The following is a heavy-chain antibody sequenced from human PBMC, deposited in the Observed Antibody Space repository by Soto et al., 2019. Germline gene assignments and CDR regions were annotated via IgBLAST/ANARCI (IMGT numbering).Heavy chain of an antibody. J-gene: IGHJ6*02. V-gene: IGHV4-39*01. Sequence: SDTLSLTFTIFRFSIFSNIYSWAWSRQTPGKWLEWIGSIFYSGSTYYNPSLKSRVTISVDTSKNQFSLKLSSVTAADTAVYYCARHLTYCSAGSCYSDFPYYGMDVWGQGTTVS. CDR2: IFYSGST. D-gene: IGHD2-15*01. CDR3: ARHLTYCSAGSCYSDFPYYGMDV. CDR1: RFSIFSNIYS.